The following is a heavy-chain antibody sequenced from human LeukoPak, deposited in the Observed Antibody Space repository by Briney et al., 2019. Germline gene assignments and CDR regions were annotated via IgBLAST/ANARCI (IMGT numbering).Heavy chain of an antibody. V-gene: IGHV3-33*01. J-gene: IGHJ6*04. D-gene: IGHD6-13*01. CDR2: IWYDGSNK. CDR1: GFTFSSYG. CDR3: ARVGSGYSSSWYENYYYGMDV. Sequence: PGRSLLLSCAASGFTFSSYGMHWVRQAPGKGEEWVAVIWYDGSNKYYADSVKGRFTISRDNSKNTLYLQMNSLRAEDTAVYYCARVGSGYSSSWYENYYYGMDVWGKGTTVTVSS.